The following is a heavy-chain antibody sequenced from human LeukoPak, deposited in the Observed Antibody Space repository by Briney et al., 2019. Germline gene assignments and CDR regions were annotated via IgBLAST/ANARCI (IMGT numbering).Heavy chain of an antibody. CDR3: AKSPSGYYDSSGYPVN. J-gene: IGHJ4*02. CDR2: IGWNSGSI. CDR1: GFTFDDYA. Sequence: GGSLRLSCAASGFTFDDYAMHWVRQAPGKGLEWVSGIGWNSGSIGYADSVKGRFTISRDNAKNSLYLQMNSLRAEDTALYYCAKSPSGYYDSSGYPVNWGQGTLVTVSS. V-gene: IGHV3-9*01. D-gene: IGHD3-22*01.